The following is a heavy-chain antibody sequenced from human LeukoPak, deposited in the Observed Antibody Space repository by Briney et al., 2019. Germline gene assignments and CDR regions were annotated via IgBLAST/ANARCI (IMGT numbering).Heavy chain of an antibody. CDR2: FYYSGST. CDR3: ARRLGRKFGERFYYYHYLDV. D-gene: IGHD3-10*01. J-gene: IGHJ6*03. V-gene: IGHV4-30-4*07. Sequence: PSETLSLTCAVSGGSISRGGYSWSWIRQPPGKGLEWIGYFYYSGSTYYNPSLKSRVTISVDTSKNQLSLKLSSVTAADTAVYYCARRLGRKFGERFYYYHYLDVWGKGTTVTISS. CDR1: GGSISRGGYS.